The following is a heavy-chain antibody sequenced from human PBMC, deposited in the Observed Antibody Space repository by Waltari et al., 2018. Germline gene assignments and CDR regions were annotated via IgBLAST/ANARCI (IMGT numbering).Heavy chain of an antibody. CDR1: GFMFSFHP. J-gene: IGHJ2*01. V-gene: IGHV3-23*01. CDR2: ITADGRSR. D-gene: IGHD2-21*01. CDR3: AKADFGNPYWFFDL. Sequence: EGRLLESGGGLVQTGGSVRLSCAASGFMFSFHPLTWVRQAPGKGLEWVSTITADGRSRNYAASVKGRFTISRDNSRNTLDLQMNTLRAEDTAVYFCAKADFGNPYWFFDLWGRGTLLSVSS.